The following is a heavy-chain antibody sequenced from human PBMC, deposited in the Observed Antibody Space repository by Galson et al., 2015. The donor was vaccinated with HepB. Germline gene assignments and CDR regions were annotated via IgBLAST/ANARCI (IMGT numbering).Heavy chain of an antibody. D-gene: IGHD6-13*01. CDR2: ISYDGSNK. J-gene: IGHJ5*02. Sequence: SLRLSCAASGFTFSSYGMHWVRQAPGKGLEWVAVISYDGSNKYYADSVKGRFTISRDNSKNTLYLQMNSLRAEDTAVYYCAKREGSSWFGVGWFDPWGQGTLVTVSS. V-gene: IGHV3-30*18. CDR1: GFTFSSYG. CDR3: AKREGSSWFGVGWFDP.